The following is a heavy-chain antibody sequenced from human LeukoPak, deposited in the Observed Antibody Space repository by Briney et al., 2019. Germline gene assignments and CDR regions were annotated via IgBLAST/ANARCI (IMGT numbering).Heavy chain of an antibody. D-gene: IGHD3-22*01. CDR3: ARSPNYYDSSGLFDY. V-gene: IGHV4-39*01. J-gene: IGHJ4*02. CDR2: IYYNEAT. CDR1: GGSIYSTSYY. Sequence: SETLSLTCTVSGGSIYSTSYYWGWIRQPPGKGLEWIGTIYYNEATQYNPSLKSRVSISVDTSKNQFSLKLSSVTAADTAVYYCARSPNYYDSSGLFDYWGQGTLVTVSS.